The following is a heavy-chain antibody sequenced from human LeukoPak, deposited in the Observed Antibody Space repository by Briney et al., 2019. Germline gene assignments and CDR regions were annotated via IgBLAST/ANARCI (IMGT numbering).Heavy chain of an antibody. D-gene: IGHD2-2*01. CDR2: MNPNSGNT. Sequence: ASVKVSCKASGYTFTSYDINWVRQATGQGLEWMGWMNPNSGNTGYAQKFQGRDTMTRNTSISTAYMELSSLRSEDTAVYYCARFANLVPAVYYGMDVWGQGTTVTVSS. CDR3: ARFANLVPAVYYGMDV. J-gene: IGHJ6*02. V-gene: IGHV1-8*01. CDR1: GYTFTSYD.